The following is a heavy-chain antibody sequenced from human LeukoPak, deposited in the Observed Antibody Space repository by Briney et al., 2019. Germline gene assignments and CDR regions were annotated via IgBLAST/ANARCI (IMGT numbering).Heavy chain of an antibody. D-gene: IGHD6-13*01. Sequence: GGSLRLSCAASGFTFSSYAMHWVRQAPGKGLEWVAVISYDGSNKYYADSVKGRFTISRDNSKNTLYLQMNSLRAEDTAVYYCASERPSSSWYDYWGQGTLVTVSS. V-gene: IGHV3-30-3*01. CDR1: GFTFSSYA. CDR2: ISYDGSNK. CDR3: ASERPSSSWYDY. J-gene: IGHJ4*02.